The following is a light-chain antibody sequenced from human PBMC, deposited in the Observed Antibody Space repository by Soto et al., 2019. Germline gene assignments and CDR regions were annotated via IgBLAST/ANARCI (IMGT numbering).Light chain of an antibody. Sequence: QSALAQSPSASGSPGQSVTISCTGSSSDVGAYNYVSWYQHHPGKAPRLVIYEVNKRPSGVPDRFSGSKSGNTASLTVAGLQAEDEADYYCGAHAGSNTWLFGGGTKLTVL. CDR3: GAHAGSNTWL. CDR1: SSDVGAYNY. CDR2: EVN. J-gene: IGLJ3*02. V-gene: IGLV2-8*01.